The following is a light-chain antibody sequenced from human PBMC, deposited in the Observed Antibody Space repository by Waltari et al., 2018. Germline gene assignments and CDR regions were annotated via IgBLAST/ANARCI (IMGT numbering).Light chain of an antibody. J-gene: IGKJ2*01. CDR3: QQCYTFPYT. Sequence: DIVLTQSPDSLAVSLGERATINCKSSQSVVFSSNNKNYLAWYQQKPGQPPKLLITWESTRESGVPDRFSGSGSGTDFTLTISSLQAEDVAVYYCQQCYTFPYTFGQGTKLEIK. V-gene: IGKV4-1*01. CDR2: WES. CDR1: QSVVFSSNNKNY.